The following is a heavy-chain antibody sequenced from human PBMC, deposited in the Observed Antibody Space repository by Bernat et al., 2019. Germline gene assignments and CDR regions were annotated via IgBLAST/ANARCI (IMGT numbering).Heavy chain of an antibody. Sequence: EVQLVESGGGVVQPGGSLRLSCAASGFTFDDYAMLWVRQAPGKGLEWVSLISGDGGSTYYADSVKGRFTISRDNSKNSLYLQMNSLRTEDTALYYCAREEYSSSSEAFDIWGQGTMVTVSS. CDR1: GFTFDDYA. D-gene: IGHD6-6*01. CDR2: ISGDGGST. J-gene: IGHJ3*02. V-gene: IGHV3-43*02. CDR3: AREEYSSSSEAFDI.